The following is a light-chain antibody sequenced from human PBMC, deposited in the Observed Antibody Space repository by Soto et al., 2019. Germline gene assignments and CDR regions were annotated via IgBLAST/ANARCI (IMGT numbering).Light chain of an antibody. J-gene: IGKJ2*01. Sequence: DIQMTQSPSTLSASVGDRVTITCRASQSISSWLAWYQQKPGKAPNLLIYKASTLGSGVPSRFSGGGSGKEFPLTISSLQPDDFATYYCQQHSSSSPYTFGQGTKLEIK. CDR2: KAS. V-gene: IGKV1-5*03. CDR1: QSISSW. CDR3: QQHSSSSPYT.